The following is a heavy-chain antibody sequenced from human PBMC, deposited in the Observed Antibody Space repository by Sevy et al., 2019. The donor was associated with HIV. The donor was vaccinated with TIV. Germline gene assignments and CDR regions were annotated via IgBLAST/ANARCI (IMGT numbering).Heavy chain of an antibody. Sequence: GGSLRLSCAASGFTVSSYGMHWVRQAPGKGLEWVAVIWYDGSNKYYADSVKGRFTISRDNSKNTLYLQMNSLRAEDTAVYYCARGSFCSSASCYSGGYHYWGQGTLVTVSS. CDR3: ARGSFCSSASCYSGGYHY. V-gene: IGHV3-33*01. J-gene: IGHJ4*02. CDR1: GFTVSSYG. CDR2: IWYDGSNK. D-gene: IGHD2-2*01.